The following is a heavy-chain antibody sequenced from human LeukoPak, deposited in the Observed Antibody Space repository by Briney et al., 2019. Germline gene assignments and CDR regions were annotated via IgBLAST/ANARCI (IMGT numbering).Heavy chain of an antibody. CDR2: IGSTGSWI. CDR3: ARESVAEHTDY. V-gene: IGHV3-21*01. D-gene: IGHD6-19*01. Sequence: GGSLRLSCAASGITFGDFTMHWVRQAPGEGLEWVSCIGSTGSWIYYADSVKGRFTISRDNAKNSLYLQMNSLRAEDTAVYYCARESVAEHTDYWGQGTLVTVSS. CDR1: GITFGDFT. J-gene: IGHJ4*02.